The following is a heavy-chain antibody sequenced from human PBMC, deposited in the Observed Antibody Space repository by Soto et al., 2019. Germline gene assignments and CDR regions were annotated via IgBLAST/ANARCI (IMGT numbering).Heavy chain of an antibody. CDR1: GFTFSSYW. CDR2: INSDGSST. CDR3: ARVTIFGVVPLREMNYYGMDV. V-gene: IGHV3-74*01. Sequence: GGSLRLSCAASGFTFSSYWMHWVRQAPGKGLVWVSRINSDGSSTSYADSVKGRFTISRDNAKNTLYLQMNSLRAEDTAVYYCARVTIFGVVPLREMNYYGMDVWGQGTTVTVSS. J-gene: IGHJ6*02. D-gene: IGHD3-3*01.